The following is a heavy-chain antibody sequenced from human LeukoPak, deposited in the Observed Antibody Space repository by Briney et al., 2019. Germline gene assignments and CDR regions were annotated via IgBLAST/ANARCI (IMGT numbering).Heavy chain of an antibody. D-gene: IGHD3-9*01. Sequence: SETLSLTCSVSGDSITYFYWSWIRQAAGKGLEWIGRFSSSGSTDYNASLKSRVTISVDTSKNQFSLKLSSVTAADTAVYYCARSKDILTGYCFDYWGQGTLVTVSS. J-gene: IGHJ4*02. V-gene: IGHV4-4*07. CDR2: FSSSGST. CDR3: ARSKDILTGYCFDY. CDR1: GDSITYFY.